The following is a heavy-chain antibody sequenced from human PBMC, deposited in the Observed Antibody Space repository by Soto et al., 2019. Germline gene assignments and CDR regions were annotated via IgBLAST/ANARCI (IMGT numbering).Heavy chain of an antibody. V-gene: IGHV4-39*01. Sequence: SETLSLTCTVSGGSLSSSSYYWGWIRQPPGKGLEWTGSIYYSGSTYYNPSLKSRVTISVDTSKNQFSLKLSSVTAADTAVYYCARLSTVTALYFDYWGQGTLVTVSS. CDR1: GGSLSSSSYY. CDR2: IYYSGST. D-gene: IGHD2-21*02. CDR3: ARLSTVTALYFDY. J-gene: IGHJ4*02.